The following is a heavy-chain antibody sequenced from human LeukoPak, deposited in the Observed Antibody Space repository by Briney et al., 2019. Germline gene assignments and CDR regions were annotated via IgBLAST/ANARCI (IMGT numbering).Heavy chain of an antibody. CDR3: AGALLAIAVAGY. V-gene: IGHV3-21*01. Sequence: GGSLRLSCAASGFTFSSYSMNWVRQAPGKGLEWVSSISSSSSYIYYADSVKGRFTISRDNAKNSLYLQMNSLRAEDTAVYYCAGALLAIAVAGYWGQGTLVTVSS. J-gene: IGHJ4*02. CDR2: ISSSSSYI. D-gene: IGHD6-19*01. CDR1: GFTFSSYS.